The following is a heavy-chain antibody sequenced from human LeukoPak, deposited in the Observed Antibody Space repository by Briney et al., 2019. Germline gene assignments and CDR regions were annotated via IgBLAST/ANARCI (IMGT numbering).Heavy chain of an antibody. CDR2: IIPMLGTA. D-gene: IGHD3/OR15-3a*01. Sequence: ASVKVSCKASEGSLSDYTISWVRQATGQGLEWMGGIIPMLGTAKYAQNFQGRVTITTDDSSSTVYMELSSLRFEDTASYFCARDGLLTRTGMDVWGKGTTVTVSS. J-gene: IGHJ6*03. CDR1: EGSLSDYT. V-gene: IGHV1-69*16. CDR3: ARDGLLTRTGMDV.